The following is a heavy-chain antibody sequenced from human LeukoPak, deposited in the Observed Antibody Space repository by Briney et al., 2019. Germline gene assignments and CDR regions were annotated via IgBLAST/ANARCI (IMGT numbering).Heavy chain of an antibody. CDR1: GGTFSSYA. J-gene: IGHJ6*02. D-gene: IGHD3-10*01. Sequence: ASVKVSCKASGGTFSSYAISWVRQAPGQGLEWMGGIIPIFGTANYAQKFQGRVTMTRNTSISTAYMELSSLRSEDTAVYYCARGGYGSGSYYQYYYYYYGMDVWGQGTTVTVSS. CDR2: IIPIFGTA. CDR3: ARGGYGSGSYYQYYYYYYGMDV. V-gene: IGHV1-69*05.